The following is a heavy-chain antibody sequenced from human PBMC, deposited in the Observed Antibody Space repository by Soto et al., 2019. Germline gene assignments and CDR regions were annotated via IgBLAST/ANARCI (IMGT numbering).Heavy chain of an antibody. CDR2: IYPDDSDT. J-gene: IGHJ4*02. D-gene: IGHD5-18*01. Sequence: GESLKISCKGSGYVFTSFWIAWVRQMPGKGLEWMGLIYPDDSDTRYSPSFQGQVTISADKSISTAYLQWSSLKASDTAIYYCASPRGYSFSPFDFRDQGTVVTGSS. CDR3: ASPRGYSFSPFDF. V-gene: IGHV5-51*01. CDR1: GYVFTSFW.